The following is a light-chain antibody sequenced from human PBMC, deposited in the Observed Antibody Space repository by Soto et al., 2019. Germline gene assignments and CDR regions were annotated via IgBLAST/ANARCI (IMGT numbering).Light chain of an antibody. V-gene: IGLV1-44*01. J-gene: IGLJ7*01. CDR1: SSNIGSNT. CDR3: AAWDDSLNGAV. Sequence: QSVLTQPPSASGTPGQRVTISCSGSSSNIGSNTVNWYQQLPGTAPKLLIYSNXQRPSGGPDRFSXSXSXXSAXLXISGLQSEDEADYYCAAWDDSLNGAVFGGGTQLTVL. CDR2: SNX.